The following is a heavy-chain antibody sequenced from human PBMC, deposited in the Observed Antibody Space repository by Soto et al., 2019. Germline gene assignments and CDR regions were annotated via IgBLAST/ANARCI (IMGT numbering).Heavy chain of an antibody. CDR3: ACNIAAAGTPDAFDI. CDR2: IYPGDSDT. CDR1: GYSFTSYW. D-gene: IGHD6-13*01. Sequence: GESLKISCKGSGYSFTSYWIGWVRQMPGKGLEWMGIIYPGDSDTRYSPSFQGQVTISAHKSISTAYLQWSSLKASDTAMYYCACNIAAAGTPDAFDIWGQGTL. J-gene: IGHJ3*02. V-gene: IGHV5-51*01.